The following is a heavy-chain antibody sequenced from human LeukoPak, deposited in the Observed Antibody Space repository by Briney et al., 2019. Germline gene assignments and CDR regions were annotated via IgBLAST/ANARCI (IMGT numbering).Heavy chain of an antibody. V-gene: IGHV4-59*01. J-gene: IGHJ4*02. CDR3: ARVSLWFGESYHDY. D-gene: IGHD3-10*01. CDR1: GGSISSYY. CDR2: IYYSGST. Sequence: SETLSLTCTVSGGSISSYYWSWIRQPPGKGLEWIGYIYYSGSTNYNPSLKSRVTISVDTSKNQFSLQLSSVTAADTAVYYCARVSLWFGESYHDYWGQGTLVTVSS.